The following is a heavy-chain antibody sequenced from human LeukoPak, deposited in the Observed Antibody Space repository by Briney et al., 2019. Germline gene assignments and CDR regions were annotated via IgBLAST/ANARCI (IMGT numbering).Heavy chain of an antibody. J-gene: IGHJ1*01. Sequence: GGSLRLSCAASGFTFSNYALTWVRQAPGRGLEWVSSISGAGPYYADSVKGRFSISRDNYKNTLYLQMSSLRAEDTAVYYCARDPNDNYVGAFDFQRWGQGTLVTVSS. CDR3: ARDPNDNYVGAFDFQR. V-gene: IGHV3-23*01. CDR2: ISGAGP. CDR1: GFTFSNYA. D-gene: IGHD3-10*02.